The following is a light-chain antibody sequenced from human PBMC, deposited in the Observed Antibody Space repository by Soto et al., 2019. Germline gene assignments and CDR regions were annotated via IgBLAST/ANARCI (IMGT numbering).Light chain of an antibody. CDR1: QDIGTS. J-gene: IGKJ1*01. Sequence: DIPMTQSPSSLSASVGDRVTISCRASQDIGTSLAWYQHKPGKPPNLLIYSASTLQSGVPSRFSGSGSGTDFALTISSLQPEDVATYYCQKYNTVPQTFGQGTKVDLK. CDR3: QKYNTVPQT. CDR2: SAS. V-gene: IGKV1-27*01.